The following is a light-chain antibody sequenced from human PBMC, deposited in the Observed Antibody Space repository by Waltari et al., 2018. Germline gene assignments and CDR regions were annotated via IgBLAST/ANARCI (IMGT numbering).Light chain of an antibody. CDR1: SSDIGGYNY. V-gene: IGLV2-14*03. CDR2: DVS. Sequence: QSALTQPASVSGSPGQSITISCTGTSSDIGGYNYVSWYQQLPGRAPKLIIYDVSNRPSGVSNRFSGSKSGNTASLTISGLPGEDEADYYCSSYVSSSTLELFGGGTSLAVL. J-gene: IGLJ2*01. CDR3: SSYVSSSTLEL.